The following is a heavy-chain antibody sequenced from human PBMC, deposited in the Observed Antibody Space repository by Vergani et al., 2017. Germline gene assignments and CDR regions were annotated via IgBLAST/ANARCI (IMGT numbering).Heavy chain of an antibody. CDR3: GNTGIIGTQRGAFDI. CDR2: ISYDGSNK. V-gene: IGHV3-30-3*01. D-gene: IGHD1-20*01. J-gene: IGHJ3*02. CDR1: GFTFRSYA. Sequence: QVQLVESGGGVVQPGRSLRLSCAASGFTFRSYAMHWVRQAPGKGLEWVAVISYDGSNKYYADSVKGRFTISRDNSKNTLYLQLNSLRAEDTAVYYCGNTGIIGTQRGAFDIWGQGAMVTVSS.